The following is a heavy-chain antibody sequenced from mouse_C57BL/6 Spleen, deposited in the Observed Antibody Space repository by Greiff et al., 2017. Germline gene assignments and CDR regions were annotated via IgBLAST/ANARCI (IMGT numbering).Heavy chain of an antibody. D-gene: IGHD2-13*01. Sequence: QVQLQQPGAGLVQPGGSVKMSCEASGYTFTSYWITWVRQRPGQGLEWIGDIYPGSGSSNYNEKFKSKGTLTVDTSSSTAYLQLSSLTSEDSAVYYCAREDDYAPYAMDYWGQGTSGTVSS. V-gene: IGHV1-55*01. CDR3: AREDDYAPYAMDY. CDR1: GYTFTSYW. J-gene: IGHJ4*01. CDR2: IYPGSGSS.